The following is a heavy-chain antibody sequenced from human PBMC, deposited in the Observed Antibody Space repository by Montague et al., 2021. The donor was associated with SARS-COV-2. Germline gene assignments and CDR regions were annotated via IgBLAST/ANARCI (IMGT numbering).Heavy chain of an antibody. CDR2: MHSTGST. J-gene: IGHJ4*02. V-gene: IGHV4-59*01. CDR1: GGSINNYF. Sequence: SETLSLTCSVSGGSINNYFWGWIRQSPGKGLEWVSYMHSTGSTAXNPSLKSRVIISVDTSKTQISLKLSSVSAADTALYYCARAVVGAKTATIESWGQGTLVTVSS. CDR3: ARAVVGAKTATIES. D-gene: IGHD2-15*01.